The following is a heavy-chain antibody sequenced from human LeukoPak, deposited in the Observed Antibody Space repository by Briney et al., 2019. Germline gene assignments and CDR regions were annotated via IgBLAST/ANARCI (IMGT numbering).Heavy chain of an antibody. V-gene: IGHV3-7*01. CDR3: ARDLLGGGYCSSTSCYLGGY. D-gene: IGHD2-2*01. J-gene: IGHJ4*02. Sequence: GGSLRLSCAASGFTFSSYWMSWVRQAPGKGLEWVANIKQDGSEKYYVDSVKGRFTISRDNAKNSLYLQMNSLRAEDTAVYYCARDLLGGGYCSSTSCYLGGYWGQGTLVTVSS. CDR1: GFTFSSYW. CDR2: IKQDGSEK.